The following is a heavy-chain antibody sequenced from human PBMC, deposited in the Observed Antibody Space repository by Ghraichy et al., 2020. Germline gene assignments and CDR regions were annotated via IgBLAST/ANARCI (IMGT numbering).Heavy chain of an antibody. CDR2: ISCYNGDT. CDR1: GYTFTHHG. J-gene: IGHJ5*02. D-gene: IGHD6-19*01. CDR3: ARDPSNTSGYYQWLDP. Sequence: SLKVSCKASGYTFTHHGISWVRQAPGQGLEWMGWISCYNGDTKYAQKFQGRVSMTTDTATSTAYMELRSLRSDDTAVYYCARDPSNTSGYYQWLDPWGQGTLVTVSS. V-gene: IGHV1-18*01.